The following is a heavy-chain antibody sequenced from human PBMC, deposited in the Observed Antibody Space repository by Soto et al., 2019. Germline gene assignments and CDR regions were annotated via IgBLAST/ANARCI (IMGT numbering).Heavy chain of an antibody. J-gene: IGHJ6*02. CDR1: GFTFSHYP. CDR3: ARGPGRVTTFDGLDV. Sequence: QVQLVESGGGVVHPGRSLRLSCAASGFTFSHYPMHWVRQAPGKGLEWVAVISFDGSTRYYADSVKGRFTISRDNSXXTLYLQMNSLRAEDTAMYYCARGPGRVTTFDGLDVWGQGTTVTVSS. CDR2: ISFDGSTR. D-gene: IGHD4-17*01. V-gene: IGHV3-30-3*01.